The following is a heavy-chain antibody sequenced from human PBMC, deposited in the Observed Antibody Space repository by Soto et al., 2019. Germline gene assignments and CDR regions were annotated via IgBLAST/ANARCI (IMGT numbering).Heavy chain of an antibody. CDR1: RGTFSTYA. Sequence: QVQLEQSGAEVKKPGSSVKVSCKASRGTFSTYAINWVRQAPGQGLEWMGGIIPTSGTTNYAHKFQGTVAITADESTSTAYMDLSSLSSEDTAIYYCATEGTAGIVRPAPRFDYWGQGTLVTVSS. V-gene: IGHV1-69*01. CDR2: IIPTSGTT. J-gene: IGHJ4*02. CDR3: ATEGTAGIVRPAPRFDY. D-gene: IGHD2-21*02.